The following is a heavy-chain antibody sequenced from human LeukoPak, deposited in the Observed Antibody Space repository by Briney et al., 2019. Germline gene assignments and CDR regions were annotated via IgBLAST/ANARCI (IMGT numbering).Heavy chain of an antibody. J-gene: IGHJ4*02. Sequence: ASVKVSCKASGYTFTDYTMHWLRQAPGQRLDWMGWINGGSGNTKYSPEFQGRVTITRNTSASTAYMELSSLRSEDTAVYYCANPRYDSSGYYYVDWGQGTLVTVSS. CDR3: ANPRYDSSGYYYVD. D-gene: IGHD3-22*01. CDR2: INGGSGNT. CDR1: GYTFTDYT. V-gene: IGHV1-3*01.